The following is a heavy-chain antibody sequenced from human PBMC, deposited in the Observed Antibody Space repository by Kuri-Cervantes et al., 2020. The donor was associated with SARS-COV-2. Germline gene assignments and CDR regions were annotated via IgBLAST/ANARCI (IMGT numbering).Heavy chain of an antibody. J-gene: IGHJ5*02. CDR3: ARSPGIAAAGTNWFDP. CDR1: GGSISSGGYY. V-gene: IGHV4-30-2*01. D-gene: IGHD6-13*01. CDR2: IYHSCST. Sequence: SCTISGGSISSGGYYWSWLRQPPGKGLEWIGYIYHSCSTYYNPSLKSRVTISVDRSKNQFSLQLSSVTAADTAVYYCARSPGIAAAGTNWFDPWGQGTLVTVSS.